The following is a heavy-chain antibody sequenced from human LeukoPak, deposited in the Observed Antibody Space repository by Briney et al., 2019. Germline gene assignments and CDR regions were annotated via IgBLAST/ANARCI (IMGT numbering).Heavy chain of an antibody. CDR1: GGSISSYY. D-gene: IGHD3-10*01. V-gene: IGHV4-59*08. Sequence: PSETLSLTCTVSGGSISSYYWSWIRQPPGKGLEWIGYISYSGSTSYNPSLKSRVTISVDTSKNQFSLKLSSVTAADTAVYYCARSAMVRGVIKGCWFDPWGQGTLVTVSS. J-gene: IGHJ5*02. CDR3: ARSAMVRGVIKGCWFDP. CDR2: ISYSGST.